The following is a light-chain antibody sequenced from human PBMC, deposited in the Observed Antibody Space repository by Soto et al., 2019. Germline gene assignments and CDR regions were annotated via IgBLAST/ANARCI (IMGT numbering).Light chain of an antibody. V-gene: IGLV2-14*01. J-gene: IGLJ1*01. CDR1: SSDVGAYNY. CDR3: NSFTSSSNFV. CDR2: EVS. Sequence: QSVLTQPASVSGSPGQSITISCTGTSSDVGAYNYVSWYQQHPGKAPKLMIYEVSNRPSGVSNRFSGSKSGNTASLTISGLQAEDEADYYCNSFTSSSNFVFGTGTKVPS.